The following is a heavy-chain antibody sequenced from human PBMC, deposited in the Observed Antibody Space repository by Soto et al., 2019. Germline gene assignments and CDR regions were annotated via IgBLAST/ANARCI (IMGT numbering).Heavy chain of an antibody. V-gene: IGHV3-33*01. D-gene: IGHD2-2*01. Sequence: PGGSLRLSFAASGFTFSSYGMHWVRQAPGKVLELVAVIWYDGSNKYYADSVKGRFTISRDNSKNTLYLHMNSLRAEDTAVYYCARIGYCSSTSYRYYYYYGMDVLGQGTTVTVSS. CDR3: ARIGYCSSTSYRYYYYYGMDV. CDR1: GFTFSSYG. J-gene: IGHJ6*02. CDR2: IWYDGSNK.